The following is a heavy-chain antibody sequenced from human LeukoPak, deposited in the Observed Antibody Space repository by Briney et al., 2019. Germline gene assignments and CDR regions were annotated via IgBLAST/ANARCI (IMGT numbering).Heavy chain of an antibody. V-gene: IGHV3-74*01. D-gene: IGHD1-26*01. CDR3: ARSLGGAYDY. Sequence: GGSLRLPCAASGFPFSSYWMHWVRQAPGKGLVWVSRINIDGSNTNYADSVKGRFTISRDNAKNTLYLQMDSLRAEDTAVYYCARSLGGAYDYWGQGTLVTVSS. CDR2: INIDGSNT. CDR1: GFPFSSYW. J-gene: IGHJ4*02.